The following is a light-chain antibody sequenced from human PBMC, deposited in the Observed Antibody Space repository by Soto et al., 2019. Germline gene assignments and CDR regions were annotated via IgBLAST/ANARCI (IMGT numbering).Light chain of an antibody. V-gene: IGKV1-5*03. J-gene: IGKJ1*01. Sequence: DIQMTQSPSTLSGSVGDRVTITCRAGQTISSWLALYQQKPGKAPKLLIYKASTLESGVPSRFSGSGSGTEFTLTISSLQPDDFATYYCQQYNSYSRTFGQGTKVDIK. CDR2: KAS. CDR1: QTISSW. CDR3: QQYNSYSRT.